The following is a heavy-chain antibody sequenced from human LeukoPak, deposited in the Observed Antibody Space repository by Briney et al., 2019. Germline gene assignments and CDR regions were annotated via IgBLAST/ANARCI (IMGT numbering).Heavy chain of an antibody. D-gene: IGHD3-3*01. Sequence: GGSLRLTCAVHGFHFRSYGMHWVRQARGKGLEREADIWYDGSNKQYADSVKGRFTISRHNSKNTLYLQMTSLRAEDTAVYYCAKKAYDFWSGYSGSFNWFDPWGQGTLVTVSS. CDR3: AKKAYDFWSGYSGSFNWFDP. J-gene: IGHJ5*02. CDR1: GFHFRSYG. V-gene: IGHV3-33*06. CDR2: IWYDGSNK.